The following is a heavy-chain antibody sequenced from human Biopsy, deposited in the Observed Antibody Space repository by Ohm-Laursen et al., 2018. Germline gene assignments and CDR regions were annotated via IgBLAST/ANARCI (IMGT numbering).Heavy chain of an antibody. CDR1: GYTFTNYN. J-gene: IGHJ4*02. CDR2: MNPNSGNT. Sequence: GASVKVSCKASGYTFTNYNVNWVRQATGQGLEWMGWMNPNSGNTGYAQKFQGRVSITADKSTTTAYMELSNLKSEDTAVYYCATPFQYYDSWGGYPPFDHWGQGTLVTVSS. CDR3: ATPFQYYDSWGGYPPFDH. V-gene: IGHV1-8*01. D-gene: IGHD3-3*01.